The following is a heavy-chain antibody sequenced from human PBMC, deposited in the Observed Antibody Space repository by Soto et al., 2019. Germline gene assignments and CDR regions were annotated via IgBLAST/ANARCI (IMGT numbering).Heavy chain of an antibody. D-gene: IGHD6-19*01. J-gene: IGHJ5*02. CDR1: GFTFRTSG. Sequence: PGGSLRLSCGGSGFTFRTSGMHWVRQAPGKGLEWVAVALNDGSSKFYADSVKGRFTISRDDSKNTLYLEMNRLRAEDTAVYYCVKDVGIAVALDAWGPGTQVTVP. CDR2: ALNDGSSK. CDR3: VKDVGIAVALDA. V-gene: IGHV3-30*02.